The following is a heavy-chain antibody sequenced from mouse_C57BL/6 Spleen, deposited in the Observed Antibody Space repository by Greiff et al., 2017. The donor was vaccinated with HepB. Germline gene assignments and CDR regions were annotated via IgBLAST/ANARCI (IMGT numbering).Heavy chain of an antibody. D-gene: IGHD2-3*01. CDR1: GFNIKDYY. CDR3: ASSGDGYPYYAMDY. J-gene: IGHJ4*01. Sequence: VQLQQSGAELVKPGASVKLSCTASGFNIKDYYMHWVKQRTEQGLEWIGRIDPEDGETKYAPKFPGKATITADTSSNTAYLQLSSLTSEDTAVYYCASSGDGYPYYAMDYWGQGTSVTVSS. CDR2: IDPEDGET. V-gene: IGHV14-2*01.